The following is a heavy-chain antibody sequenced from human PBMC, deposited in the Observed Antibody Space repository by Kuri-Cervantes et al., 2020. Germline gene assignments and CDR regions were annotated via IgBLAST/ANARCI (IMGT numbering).Heavy chain of an antibody. CDR3: SRRTFTTEVDY. V-gene: IGHV5-51*01. CDR2: SYPGASDT. CDR1: GYSVTSYW. Sequence: GESLKISCKGFGYSVTSYWIGWGRQTPGKGLEGMGISYPGASDTRYSPSFQGQVTISAAKSISTAYLRWSSLKASDTAMYYCSRRTFTTEVDYWGQGTLVTVSS. D-gene: IGHD4-23*01. J-gene: IGHJ4*02.